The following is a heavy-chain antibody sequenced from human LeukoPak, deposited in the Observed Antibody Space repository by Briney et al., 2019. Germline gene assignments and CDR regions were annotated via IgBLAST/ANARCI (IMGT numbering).Heavy chain of an antibody. J-gene: IGHJ5*02. V-gene: IGHV4-39*01. CDR1: GGSISSSSYY. CDR3: ARHGNYDSSGYYYRVQGWFDP. CDR2: IYYSGST. Sequence: PSETLSLTCTVSGGSISSSSYYWGWIRQPPGTGLEWIGSIYYSGSTYYNPSLKSRVTISVDTSKNQFSLKLSSVTAADTAVYYCARHGNYDSSGYYYRVQGWFDPWGQGTLVTVSS. D-gene: IGHD3-22*01.